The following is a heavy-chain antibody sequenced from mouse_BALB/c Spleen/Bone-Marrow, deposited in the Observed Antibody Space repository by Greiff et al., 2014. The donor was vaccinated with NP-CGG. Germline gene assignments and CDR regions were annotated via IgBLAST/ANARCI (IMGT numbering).Heavy chain of an antibody. CDR1: GYTLTSYT. J-gene: IGHJ1*01. V-gene: IGHV1-4*01. CDR2: IDPSSGYS. D-gene: IGHD2-3*01. CDR3: APYDGYYNWYFDV. Sequence: VQLQQSGAELARPGASVKMSCKASGYTLTSYTMHWIKQRPGQGLEWIGYIDPSSGYSNYNQKFKDKATLTADISSSTAYMQLSSLTSEDSAVYYCAPYDGYYNWYFDVWGAGTTVTVSS.